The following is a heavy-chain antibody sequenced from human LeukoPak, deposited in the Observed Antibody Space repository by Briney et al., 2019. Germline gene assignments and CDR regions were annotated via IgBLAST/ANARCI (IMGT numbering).Heavy chain of an antibody. Sequence: PGRSLRLSCSASGFTFSSYAMHWVRQAPGKGLEWVAVISYDGSNKYYADSVKGRFTISRDNAKNSLYLQMNSLRAEDTALYYCAKDPVVKGGGYYFDYWGQGTLVTVSS. CDR1: GFTFSSYA. CDR3: AKDPVVKGGGYYFDY. V-gene: IGHV3-30-3*01. CDR2: ISYDGSNK. J-gene: IGHJ4*02. D-gene: IGHD4-23*01.